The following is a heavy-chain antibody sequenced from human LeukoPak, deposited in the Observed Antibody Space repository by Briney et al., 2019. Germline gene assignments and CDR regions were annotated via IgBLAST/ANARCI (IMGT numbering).Heavy chain of an antibody. Sequence: TGGSLRLSCAASGFTLSSYSMNWVRQAPGKGLGWVSSISSTSSYIYYADSVKGRFTISRDNAKSSLYLQMNSLRAEDTAVYYCAREVAVAFDSWGQGTLVTVSS. CDR3: AREVAVAFDS. CDR1: GFTLSSYS. CDR2: ISSTSSYI. V-gene: IGHV3-21*01. D-gene: IGHD6-19*01. J-gene: IGHJ4*02.